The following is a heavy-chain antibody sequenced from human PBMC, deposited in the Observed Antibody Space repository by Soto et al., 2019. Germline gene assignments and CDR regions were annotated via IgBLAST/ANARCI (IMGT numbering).Heavy chain of an antibody. D-gene: IGHD1-26*01. V-gene: IGHV3-23*01. CDR1: EFTFSSYA. J-gene: IGHJ4*02. CDR3: AKVTVGATTERYFDY. CDR2: ISGSGGST. Sequence: EVQLLESGGGLVQPGGSLRLSCAASEFTFSSYAMSWVRQAPGKGLEWVSAISGSGGSTYYADSVKGRFTISRDNSENTLYLQINSLRAEDTAVYYCAKVTVGATTERYFDYWGQGTLVTVSS.